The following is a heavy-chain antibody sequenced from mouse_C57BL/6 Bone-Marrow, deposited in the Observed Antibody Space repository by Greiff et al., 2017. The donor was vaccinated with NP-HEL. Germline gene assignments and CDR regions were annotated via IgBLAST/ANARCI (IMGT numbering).Heavy chain of an antibody. D-gene: IGHD1-1*01. J-gene: IGHJ2*01. CDR1: GYTFTGYW. CDR2: ILPGSGST. Sequence: QVQLQQSGAELMKPGASVKLSCTATGYTFTGYWIEWVKQRPGHGLEWIGEILPGSGSTNYNEKFKGKATFTADTSSNTAYMQLSSLTTEDSAIYDCARSRITTVVVDFDYWGQGTTLTVSS. CDR3: ARSRITTVVVDFDY. V-gene: IGHV1-9*01.